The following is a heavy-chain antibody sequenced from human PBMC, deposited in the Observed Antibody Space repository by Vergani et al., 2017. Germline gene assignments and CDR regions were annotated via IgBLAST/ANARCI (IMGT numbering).Heavy chain of an antibody. CDR2: IRYDGSNK. V-gene: IGHV3-30*02. D-gene: IGHD3-10*01. CDR1: GFTFSSYG. J-gene: IGHJ6*02. Sequence: QVQLVESGGGVVQPGGSLRLSCAASGFTFSSYGMHWVRQAPGKGLEWVAFIRYDGSNKYYADSVKGRFTISRDNSKNTLYLQTNSLRAEDTAVYYCARTPHTGGSGSYSYYYYGMDVWGQGTTVTVSS. CDR3: ARTPHTGGSGSYSYYYYGMDV.